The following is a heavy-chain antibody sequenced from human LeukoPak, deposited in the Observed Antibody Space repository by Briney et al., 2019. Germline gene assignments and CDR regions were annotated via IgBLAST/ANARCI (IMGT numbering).Heavy chain of an antibody. D-gene: IGHD7-27*01. Sequence: GASVKVSCKASGYTFTGYYMHWVRQAPGQGLEWMGWINPNSGGTNYAQKFQGRATMTTDTSTSTAYMELRSLRSDDTAVYYCAREEGNWGDAFDIWGQGTMVTVSS. V-gene: IGHV1-2*02. CDR2: INPNSGGT. J-gene: IGHJ3*02. CDR3: AREEGNWGDAFDI. CDR1: GYTFTGYY.